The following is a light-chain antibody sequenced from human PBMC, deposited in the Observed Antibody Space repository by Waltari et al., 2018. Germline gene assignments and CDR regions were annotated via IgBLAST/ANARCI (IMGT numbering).Light chain of an antibody. J-gene: IGKJ2*01. Sequence: DIQLTQSPSSLSASVGDRVTITCRASQSISSYLNWYQQKPGKAPKLLIYTASSLDGGVPSRFSGSGSGTDYTLTISNLQPEDFATYYCHQIYSTLGDTFGQGTKLEIK. CDR2: TAS. V-gene: IGKV1-39*01. CDR1: QSISSY. CDR3: HQIYSTLGDT.